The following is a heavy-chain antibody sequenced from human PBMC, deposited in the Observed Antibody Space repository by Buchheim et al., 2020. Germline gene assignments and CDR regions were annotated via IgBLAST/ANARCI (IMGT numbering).Heavy chain of an antibody. D-gene: IGHD2-21*01. CDR2: IWYDGSNK. CDR3: ARDLFAYCGSDCSRYYYYGMDV. V-gene: IGHV3-33*01. CDR1: GFTFSSYG. J-gene: IGHJ6*02. Sequence: QVQLVESGGGVVQPGRSLRLSCAASGFTFSSYGMHWVRQAPGKGLEWVAVIWYDGSNKYYADSVKGRFTISRDNSKNTLYLQKNRLRAEDTAVYYCARDLFAYCGSDCSRYYYYGMDVWGQGTT.